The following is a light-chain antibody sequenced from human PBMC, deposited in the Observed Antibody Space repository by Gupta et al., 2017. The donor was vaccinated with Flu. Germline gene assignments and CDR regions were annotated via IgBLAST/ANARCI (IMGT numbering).Light chain of an antibody. V-gene: IGKV3-20*01. CDR1: QSVACRF. Sequence: GTLSLSPSERGTRSRRASQSVACRFLAWYPPKPGQAPKLLLSDASTRATGVADRFSGSGSGTDFTLTISRLEPGDFAVYYCQQEVTTPFTFGHGTKVDIK. CDR3: QQEVTTPFT. CDR2: DAS. J-gene: IGKJ3*01.